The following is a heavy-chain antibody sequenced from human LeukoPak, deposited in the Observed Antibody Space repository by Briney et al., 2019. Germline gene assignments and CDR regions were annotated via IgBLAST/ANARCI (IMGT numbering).Heavy chain of an antibody. CDR2: INWNGGSI. Sequence: GGSLSLSCAASGFTFDYYGMSWVHQAPGRGLEWGSGINWNGGSIGYANSGKGRFTISKDNAQNSLYLQMNSLRAEDTALYYCARGTLKAAATDFDYWGQGTRVTVSS. D-gene: IGHD6-13*01. CDR3: ARGTLKAAATDFDY. V-gene: IGHV3-20*04. J-gene: IGHJ4*02. CDR1: GFTFDYYG.